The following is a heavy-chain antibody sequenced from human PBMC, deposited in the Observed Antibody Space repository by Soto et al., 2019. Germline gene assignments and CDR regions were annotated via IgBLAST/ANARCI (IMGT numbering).Heavy chain of an antibody. D-gene: IGHD2-15*01. J-gene: IGHJ5*02. CDR1: GGSISSGDYY. Sequence: QLQLQESGPGLVKPWETLSLTCTVSGGSISSGDYYWGWIRQPPGRGLEWIGSVSHSGRTYYNPSLPSRVTISVDTSKSQFSLRLDSVTAADTAVYYCAGQRSGGLGYCSGGTCYSIPWGQGTLVTVSS. CDR2: VSHSGRT. CDR3: AGQRSGGLGYCSGGTCYSIP. V-gene: IGHV4-39*01.